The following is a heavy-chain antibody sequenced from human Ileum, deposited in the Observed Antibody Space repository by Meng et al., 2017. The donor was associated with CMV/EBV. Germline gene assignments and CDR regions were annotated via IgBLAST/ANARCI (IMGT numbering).Heavy chain of an antibody. J-gene: IGHJ6*02. CDR3: AKDQQAARYCSGGSCFYYYYGMDV. D-gene: IGHD2-15*01. Sequence: GESLTISCAASGFTFSSYGMHWVRQAPGKGLECVEVIWYDVSNKYYADSVKGRFTISRDNSKNTLYLQMNSLRAEDTAVYYCAKDQQAARYCSGGSCFYYYYGMDVWGQGTTVTVSS. CDR2: IWYDVSNK. V-gene: IGHV3-33*06. CDR1: GFTFSSYG.